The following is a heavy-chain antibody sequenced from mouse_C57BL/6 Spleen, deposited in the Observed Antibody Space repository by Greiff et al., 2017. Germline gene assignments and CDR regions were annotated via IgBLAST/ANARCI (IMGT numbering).Heavy chain of an antibody. CDR2: IDPSDSYT. D-gene: IGHD2-2*01. CDR3: ARSLLWLRRGFDY. CDR1: GYTFTSYW. Sequence: QVQLQQPGAELVKPGASVKLSCTASGYTFTSYWMQWVKQRPGQGLEWIGEIDPSDSYTNSNQKFKGKATLTVDTSSSTAYMQLSSLTSEDSAVYYCARSLLWLRRGFDYWGQGTTLTVSS. V-gene: IGHV1-50*01. J-gene: IGHJ2*01.